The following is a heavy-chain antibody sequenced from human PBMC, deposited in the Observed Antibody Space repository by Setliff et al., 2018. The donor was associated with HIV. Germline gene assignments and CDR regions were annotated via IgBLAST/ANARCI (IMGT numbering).Heavy chain of an antibody. CDR1: GEFVSSGCNY. CDR2: IYYSGET. V-gene: IGHV4-31*03. CDR3: ARGLYYSHTDSFYFYD. J-gene: IGHJ4*02. D-gene: IGHD3-10*01. Sequence: PSETLSLTCTVFGEFVSSGCNYWGWVRQLPGKALEWIGYIYYSGETYYSPSLKSRVTISLDTSQSQFSLSLTSMTSADTAVYYCARGLYYSHTDSFYFYDWGLGTLVTVSS.